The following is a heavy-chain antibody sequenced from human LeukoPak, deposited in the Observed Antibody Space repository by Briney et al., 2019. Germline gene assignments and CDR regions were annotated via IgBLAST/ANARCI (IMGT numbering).Heavy chain of an antibody. D-gene: IGHD1-26*01. J-gene: IGHJ5*02. CDR2: IYYSGGT. V-gene: IGHV4-4*02. CDR1: GGSISSSNW. Sequence: SETLSLTCAVSGGSISSSNWWSWVRQPPGKELEWIGEIYYSGGTNYNRSLKSRVTISVDNSKNQFSLRLSSVTAADTATYYCARVPSKWDNWFDPWGQGTLVTVSS. CDR3: ARVPSKWDNWFDP.